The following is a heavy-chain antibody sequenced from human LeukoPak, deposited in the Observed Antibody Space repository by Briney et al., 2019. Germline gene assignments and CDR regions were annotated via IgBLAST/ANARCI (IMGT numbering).Heavy chain of an antibody. J-gene: IGHJ6*03. D-gene: IGHD4-17*01. CDR3: ARGATTTVTRRSYYYYYMDV. Sequence: SVKVSCKASGGTFSSYAISWVRQAPGQGLEWMGGIIPIFGTANYAQKFQGRVTITTDESTSTAYMEPSSLRSEDTAVYYCARGATTTVTRRSYYYYYMDVWGKGTTVTVSS. V-gene: IGHV1-69*05. CDR1: GGTFSSYA. CDR2: IIPIFGTA.